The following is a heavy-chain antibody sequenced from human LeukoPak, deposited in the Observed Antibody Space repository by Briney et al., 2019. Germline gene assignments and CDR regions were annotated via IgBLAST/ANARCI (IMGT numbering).Heavy chain of an antibody. J-gene: IGHJ4*02. CDR1: GFTFDDYA. CDR3: AREGYYGSGSPPSLYFDY. Sequence: GGSLRLSCAASGFTFDDYAMHWVRHAPGKGLEWVSGISWNSGSIGYADSVKGRFTISRDNAKNSLYLQMNSLRPEDTAIYYCAREGYYGSGSPPSLYFDYWGQGTLVTVSS. V-gene: IGHV3-9*01. D-gene: IGHD3-10*01. CDR2: ISWNSGSI.